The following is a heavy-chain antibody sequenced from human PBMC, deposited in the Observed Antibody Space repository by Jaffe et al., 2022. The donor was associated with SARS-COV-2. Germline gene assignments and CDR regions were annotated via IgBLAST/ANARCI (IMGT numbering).Heavy chain of an antibody. CDR2: INHSGST. CDR3: ARAMVRGVRPFDY. Sequence: QVQLQQWGAGLLKPSETLSLTCAVYGGSFSGYYWSWIRQPPGKGLEWIGEINHSGSTNYNPSLKSRVTISVDTSKNQFSLKLSSVTAADTAVYYCARAMVRGVRPFDYWGQGTLVTVSS. J-gene: IGHJ4*02. CDR1: GGSFSGYY. D-gene: IGHD3-10*01. V-gene: IGHV4-34*01.